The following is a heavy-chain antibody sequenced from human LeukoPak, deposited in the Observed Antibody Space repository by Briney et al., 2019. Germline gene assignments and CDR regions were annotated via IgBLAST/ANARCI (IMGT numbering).Heavy chain of an antibody. CDR1: GGSFSGYY. D-gene: IGHD5-12*01. CDR2: ISPGSTT. V-gene: IGHV4-34*01. J-gene: IGHJ4*02. Sequence: SETLSLTCAVSGGSFSGYYGSWIRQPPGKALEWIGEISPGSTTNYSPSLKSRVTISVDTSKNQFSLNLTSVTAADTAVYYCAREKLRSSGYGLWGQGTLVTVSS. CDR3: AREKLRSSGYGL.